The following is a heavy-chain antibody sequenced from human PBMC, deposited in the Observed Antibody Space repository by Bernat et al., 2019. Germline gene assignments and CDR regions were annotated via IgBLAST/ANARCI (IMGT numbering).Heavy chain of an antibody. D-gene: IGHD2/OR15-2a*01. Sequence: QVQLQESGPGLVKPSETLSLTCAVSGYSISSGYYWGWIRQPPGKGLEWIGSIYHSGSTYYNPSLKSRVTISVDTSKNQFSLKLSSVTAADTAVYYCAISNIPSPVDYWGQGTLVTVSS. CDR3: AISNIPSPVDY. V-gene: IGHV4-38-2*01. CDR1: GYSISSGYY. CDR2: IYHSGST. J-gene: IGHJ4*02.